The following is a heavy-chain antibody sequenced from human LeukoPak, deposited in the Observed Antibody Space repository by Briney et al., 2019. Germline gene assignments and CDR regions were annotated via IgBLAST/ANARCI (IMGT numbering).Heavy chain of an antibody. CDR1: GGSFSGYY. J-gene: IGHJ3*02. CDR2: INHSGSI. V-gene: IGHV4-34*01. CDR3: ARHQRRATSWGAFDI. D-gene: IGHD3-16*01. Sequence: SETLSLTYAAYGGSFSGYYWSWIRQPPGKGLEWIGEINHSGSIDYNPSLKSRLTISVDTSKNQFSLKLSSVTAADTAVYYCARHQRRATSWGAFDIWGQGTMVTVSS.